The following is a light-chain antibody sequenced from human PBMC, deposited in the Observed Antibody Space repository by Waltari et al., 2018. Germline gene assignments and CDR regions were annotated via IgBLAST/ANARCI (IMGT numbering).Light chain of an antibody. CDR3: QLLNSSQWT. CDR1: QGISDF. CDR2: AAS. V-gene: IGKV1-9*01. J-gene: IGKJ1*01. Sequence: IQLTQSPSSLPASVGDRVTITCRASQGISDFLAWYQQKPGKAPKLLIYAASTLQSGVPSRVSGSGSGTDFTLTITSLQPEDFATYYCQLLNSSQWTFGQGTKVEIK.